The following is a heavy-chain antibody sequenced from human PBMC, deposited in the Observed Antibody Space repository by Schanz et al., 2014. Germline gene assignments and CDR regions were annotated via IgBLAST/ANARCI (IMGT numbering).Heavy chain of an antibody. CDR2: IYSDGRT. J-gene: IGHJ3*02. CDR1: GFTVSSNY. V-gene: IGHV3-53*01. Sequence: EVQLLESGGGLVQPGESLRLSCAASGFTVSSNYMSWVRQAPGKGLEWVSVIYSDGRTYYGDSVKGRFTISRDNSKNTLYLQMNSLRDEDTAMYYCAKRCSSTSCSHGAFDIWGQGTMVTVSS. CDR3: AKRCSSTSCSHGAFDI. D-gene: IGHD2-2*01.